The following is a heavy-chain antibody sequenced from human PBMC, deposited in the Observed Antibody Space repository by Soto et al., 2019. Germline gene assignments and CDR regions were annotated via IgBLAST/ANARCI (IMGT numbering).Heavy chain of an antibody. J-gene: IGHJ3*02. D-gene: IGHD4-17*01. CDR2: INHSGST. CDR3: ARGVDYGDYAGAFDI. V-gene: IGHV4-34*01. CDR1: GESFSGYY. Sequence: QVQLQQWGAGLLKPSETLSLTCAVYGESFSGYYWSWIRQPPGKGLEWIGEINHSGSTNYNPSLKSRVTISVDTSKNQFSLKLSSVTAADTAVYYCARGVDYGDYAGAFDIWGQGTMVTVSS.